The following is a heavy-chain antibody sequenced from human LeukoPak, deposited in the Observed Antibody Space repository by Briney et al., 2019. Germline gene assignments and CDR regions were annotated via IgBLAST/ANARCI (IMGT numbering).Heavy chain of an antibody. CDR2: ISGSGGST. J-gene: IGHJ4*02. D-gene: IGHD3-10*01. V-gene: IGHV3-23*01. CDR3: AKTDGDMVRGVIVTCDY. Sequence: TGGSLRLSCALSGFNFSSYAMSWVRQAPGKGLEWVSVISGSGGSTYYADSVKGRFTISRDNSKNTLYLQMNSLRVEDTAVYYCAKTDGDMVRGVIVTCDYWGQGTLVTVSS. CDR1: GFNFSSYA.